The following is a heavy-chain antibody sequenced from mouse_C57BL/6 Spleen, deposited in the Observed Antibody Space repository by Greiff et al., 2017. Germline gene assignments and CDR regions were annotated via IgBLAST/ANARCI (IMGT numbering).Heavy chain of an antibody. CDR3: AKLGGTAQATGYAMDY. V-gene: IGHV2-9*01. D-gene: IGHD3-2*02. CDR1: GFSLTSYG. CDR2: IWGGGST. Sequence: VKLVESGPGLVAPSQSLSITCTVSGFSLTSYGVDWVRQPPGKGLEWLGVIWGGGSTNYNSALMSRLSISKDNSKSQVFLKMNSLQTDDTAMYYCAKLGGTAQATGYAMDYWGQGTSVTVSS. J-gene: IGHJ4*01.